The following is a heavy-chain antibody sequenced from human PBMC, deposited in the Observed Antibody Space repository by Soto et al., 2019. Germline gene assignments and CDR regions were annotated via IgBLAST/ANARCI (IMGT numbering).Heavy chain of an antibody. CDR1: GFTFSSYA. D-gene: IGHD6-19*01. J-gene: IGHJ1*01. CDR3: ARDLPGGSSGWYPEYFQH. CDR2: ISYDGSNK. Sequence: QVQLVESGGGVVQPGRSLRLSCAASGFTFSSYAMHWVRQAPGKGLEWVAVISYDGSNKYYADSVKGRFTISRDNSKNTLYLQMNSLRAEDTAVYYCARDLPGGSSGWYPEYFQHCGQGTLLTVSS. V-gene: IGHV3-30-3*01.